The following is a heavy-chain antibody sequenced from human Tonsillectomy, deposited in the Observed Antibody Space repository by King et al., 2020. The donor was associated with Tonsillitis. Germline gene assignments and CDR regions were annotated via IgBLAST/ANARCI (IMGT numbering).Heavy chain of an antibody. V-gene: IGHV1-2*02. CDR2: INPDSGDT. D-gene: IGHD2/OR15-2a*01. Sequence: QLVPSGAEVRKPGASVRVSCKASGYPFTGYSMHWVRQAPGQGLEWMGWINPDSGDTNYAQKFQDRVNMTRDTSISPAYLELRRLTSDDTAIEDCTSLSVDHFDDWGQGTLVTVSA. J-gene: IGHJ4*02. CDR1: GYPFTGYS. CDR3: TSLSVDHFDD.